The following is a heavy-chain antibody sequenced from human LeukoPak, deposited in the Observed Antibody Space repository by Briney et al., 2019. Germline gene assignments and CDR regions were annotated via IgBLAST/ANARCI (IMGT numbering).Heavy chain of an antibody. CDR3: ARQYCSGGSCYERSYYYYYYYMDV. CDR2: ISAYNGNT. Sequence: ASVKVSCKASGYTFTSYGISWVRQAPGQGLEWMGWISAYNGNTNYAQKLQGRVTMTTDTSTSTAYMELRSLRSDDTAVYYCARQYCSGGSCYERSYYYYYYYMDVWGKGTTFTVSS. CDR1: GYTFTSYG. V-gene: IGHV1-18*01. J-gene: IGHJ6*03. D-gene: IGHD2-15*01.